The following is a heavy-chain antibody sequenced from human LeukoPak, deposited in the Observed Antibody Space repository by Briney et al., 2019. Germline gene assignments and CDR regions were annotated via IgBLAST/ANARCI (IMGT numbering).Heavy chain of an antibody. Sequence: ASVKVSCKASGYTFTSYGISWVRQAPGQGLEWMGWISAYNGNTNYAQKLQGRVTVTTDTSTSTAYMELRSLRSDDTAVYYCARDRPLWFGELSYEYYFDYWGQGTLVTVSS. J-gene: IGHJ4*02. V-gene: IGHV1-18*01. CDR2: ISAYNGNT. CDR3: ARDRPLWFGELSYEYYFDY. CDR1: GYTFTSYG. D-gene: IGHD3-10*01.